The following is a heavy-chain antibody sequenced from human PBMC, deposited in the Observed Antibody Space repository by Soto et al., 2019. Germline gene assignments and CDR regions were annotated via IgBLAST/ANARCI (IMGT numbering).Heavy chain of an antibody. D-gene: IGHD1-1*01. CDR2: LYSSDGT. V-gene: IGHV3-53*01. Sequence: DVHLEESGGGLIQPGGSLRLSCAASGFSFSGKNYLTWVRQAPGKGLEWVSALYSSDGTYYADSVKGRFSVSRDNSKNTFYLQLHSLRPEDTALYFCATWLQREHAFDIWGLGTMVTVSS. J-gene: IGHJ3*02. CDR1: GFSFSGKNY. CDR3: ATWLQREHAFDI.